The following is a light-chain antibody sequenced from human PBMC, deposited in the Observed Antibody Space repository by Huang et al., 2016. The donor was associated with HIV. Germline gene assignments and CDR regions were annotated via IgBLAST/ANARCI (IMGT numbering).Light chain of an antibody. CDR2: GAS. J-gene: IGKJ3*01. CDR3: QQYGGSPIFT. Sequence: DTVMTQTPATLSVSPGARATLSCRASQSVGSKLAWFQQKPGQAPRLLIHGASTRATGIPARFSGSGSGTEFTLTISSLQSEDFAVYYCQQYGGSPIFTFGPGTKVDIK. V-gene: IGKV3-15*01. CDR1: QSVGSK.